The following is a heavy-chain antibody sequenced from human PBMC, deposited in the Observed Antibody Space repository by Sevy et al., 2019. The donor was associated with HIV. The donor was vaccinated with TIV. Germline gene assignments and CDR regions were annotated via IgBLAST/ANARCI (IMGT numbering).Heavy chain of an antibody. V-gene: IGHV3-74*01. D-gene: IGHD1-26*01. J-gene: IGHJ5*02. CDR3: ARDRSGSYHVSDNWFDP. Sequence: GGSLRLSCAASGFTFSSYWMHWVRQVPGKGLVWVSRIKSDGSSTSYADSVKGRFTISRDKAKNTLYLQMNSLRTEDTAVYYCARDRSGSYHVSDNWFDPWGQGTLVTVSS. CDR2: IKSDGSST. CDR1: GFTFSSYW.